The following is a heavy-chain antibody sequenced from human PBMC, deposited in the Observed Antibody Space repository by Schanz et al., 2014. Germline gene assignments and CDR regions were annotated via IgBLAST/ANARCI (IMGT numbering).Heavy chain of an antibody. Sequence: QVHLVQSGSELKKPGSSVKVSCKASGGTFSSYAFSWVRQAPGQGLEWMGKIIPILGMENYAQRFQGRVTITADISTGTAYMDLSSLRSDDTAVYYCARESVSRTRLFDPWGQGTLVTVAS. J-gene: IGHJ5*02. CDR1: GGTFSSYA. CDR2: IIPILGME. CDR3: ARESVSRTRLFDP. D-gene: IGHD3-3*01. V-gene: IGHV1-69*09.